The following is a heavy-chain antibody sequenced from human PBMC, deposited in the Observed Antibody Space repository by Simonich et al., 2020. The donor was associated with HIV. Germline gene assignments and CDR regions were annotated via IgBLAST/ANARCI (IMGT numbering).Heavy chain of an antibody. V-gene: IGHV3-23*01. CDR2: IRGRGGST. CDR3: AKDRYYNFWSGYYDY. Sequence: EVQLLESGGGLVQPGGSLRLSCAASGFTFSSYAMSWVRQAPGNGLGGVSAIRGRGGSTYYADAVKGRFTISRDNSKNTLYLQMNSLRAEDTAVYYCAKDRYYNFWSGYYDYWGQGTLVTVSS. J-gene: IGHJ4*02. D-gene: IGHD3-3*01. CDR1: GFTFSSYA.